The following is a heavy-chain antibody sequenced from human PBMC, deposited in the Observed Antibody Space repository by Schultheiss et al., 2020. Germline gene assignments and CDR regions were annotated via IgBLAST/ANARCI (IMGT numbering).Heavy chain of an antibody. Sequence: SQTLSLTCAVYGGSFSGYYWSWIRQPPGKGLEWIGEINHSGSTNYNPSLKSRVTISVDTSKNQFSLKLSSVTAADTAMYYCARGRYCDSTTCFFDYWGQGTLVT. CDR1: GGSFSGYY. D-gene: IGHD2-2*01. V-gene: IGHV4-34*01. CDR2: INHSGST. J-gene: IGHJ4*02. CDR3: ARGRYCDSTTCFFDY.